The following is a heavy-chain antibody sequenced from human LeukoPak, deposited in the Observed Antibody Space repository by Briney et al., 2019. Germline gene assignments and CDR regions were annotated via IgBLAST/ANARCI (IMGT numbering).Heavy chain of an antibody. CDR1: GFTFSSYW. V-gene: IGHV3-74*01. CDR3: ARGDRYYYDSSGYYHDY. CDR2: INSDGSST. Sequence: GGSLRLSCAASGFTFSSYWMHWVRQAPGKGLVLVSRINSDGSSTSYADSVKGRFTISRDNAKNTLYLQMNSLRAEDTAVYYCARGDRYYYDSSGYYHDYWGQGTLVTVSS. D-gene: IGHD3-22*01. J-gene: IGHJ4*02.